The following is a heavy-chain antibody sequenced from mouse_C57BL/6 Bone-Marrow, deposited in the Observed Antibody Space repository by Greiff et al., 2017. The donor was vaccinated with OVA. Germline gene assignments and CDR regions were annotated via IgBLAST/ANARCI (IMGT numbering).Heavy chain of an antibody. CDR3: VREVGGHGYHWYFDV. D-gene: IGHD2-2*01. V-gene: IGHV10-3*01. Sequence: EVKLMESGGGLVQPKGSLKLSCAASGFTFNTYAMHWVRQAPGKGLDWVARIRSKSSTYATYYADSVKDRFTFSRDESQSMLYLQMNNLKTEDTAMYYCVREVGGHGYHWYFDVWGTGTTVTVSS. CDR1: GFTFNTYA. CDR2: IRSKSSTYAT. J-gene: IGHJ1*03.